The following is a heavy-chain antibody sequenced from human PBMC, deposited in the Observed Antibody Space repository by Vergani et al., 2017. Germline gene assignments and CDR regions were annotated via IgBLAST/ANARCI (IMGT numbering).Heavy chain of an antibody. CDR1: GFTVSSNY. Sequence: EVQLVESGGGLVQPGGSLRLSCAASGFTVSSNYMSWVRQAPGKGLEWVSVIYSGGSTYYADSVKGRFTISRDNSKNTLYLQMNSLRAEDTAVYYCARILLDGYNSGAIDYWGQGTLVTVSS. V-gene: IGHV3-66*01. CDR2: IYSGGST. CDR3: ARILLDGYNSGAIDY. D-gene: IGHD5-24*01. J-gene: IGHJ4*02.